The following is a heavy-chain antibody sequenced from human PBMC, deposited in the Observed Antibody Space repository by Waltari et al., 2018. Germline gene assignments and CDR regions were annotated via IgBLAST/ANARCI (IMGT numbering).Heavy chain of an antibody. D-gene: IGHD1-1*01. Sequence: QLQLQESGPGLVKPSETLSLTCSVSGGSITSNRHYWGWIRQPPGQGLEWIGTMSYKGATSSSPSLKSRVTISRDTSKNQLSLKLGSVTAADTAVYYCATYLGASLGTAAFDVWGQGTMVTVSS. J-gene: IGHJ3*01. CDR3: ATYLGASLGTAAFDV. CDR2: MSYKGAT. CDR1: GGSITSNRHY. V-gene: IGHV4-39*01.